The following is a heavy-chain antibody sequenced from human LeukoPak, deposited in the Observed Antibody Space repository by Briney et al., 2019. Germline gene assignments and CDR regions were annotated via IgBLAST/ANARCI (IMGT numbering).Heavy chain of an antibody. Sequence: ASVKISCKASGYTFTSYYMHWVRQAPGQGLEWMGIINPSGGSTSYAQKFQGRVTMTRDTSTSTVYMELSSLRSEDTAVYYCARVRWLDRDFDYWGQGTLVTVSS. CDR3: ARVRWLDRDFDY. D-gene: IGHD3-22*01. CDR2: INPSGGST. V-gene: IGHV1-46*01. J-gene: IGHJ4*02. CDR1: GYTFTSYY.